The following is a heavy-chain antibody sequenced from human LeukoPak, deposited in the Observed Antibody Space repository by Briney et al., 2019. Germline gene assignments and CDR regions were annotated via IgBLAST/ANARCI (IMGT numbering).Heavy chain of an antibody. J-gene: IGHJ5*02. D-gene: IGHD1-26*01. V-gene: IGHV3-53*04. CDR1: GFTFSSYS. CDR2: IYSGGNT. CDR3: ARLMGSGWFDP. Sequence: PGGSLRLSCAASGFTFSSYSMNWVRQAPGRGLEWVSVIYSGGNTFYADSVKGRFTISRHNSENTLYLQMNSLSADDTAVYYCARLMGSGWFDPWGQGTLVTVFS.